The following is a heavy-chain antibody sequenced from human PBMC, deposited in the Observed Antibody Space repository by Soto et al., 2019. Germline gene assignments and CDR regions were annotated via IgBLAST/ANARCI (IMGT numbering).Heavy chain of an antibody. CDR2: VFYSGST. J-gene: IGHJ4*02. D-gene: IGHD5-12*01. CDR3: ARIKRGYSYGSIIDF. V-gene: IGHV4-59*01. Sequence: KPSETLSLTCTVSGGSIRDYYWSWIRQPPGKGLEWIGYVFYSGSTNYNPSLKSRVTISVDTPKNIFSLKLRSVTAADTAVYYCARIKRGYSYGSIIDFWGQGARVTVSS. CDR1: GGSIRDYY.